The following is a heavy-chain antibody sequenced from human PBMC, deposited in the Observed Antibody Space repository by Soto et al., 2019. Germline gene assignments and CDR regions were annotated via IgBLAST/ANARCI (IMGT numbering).Heavy chain of an antibody. CDR2: IYYSGST. J-gene: IGHJ4*02. CDR1: GGSISSYY. D-gene: IGHD1-26*01. V-gene: IGHV4-59*01. CDR3: ARQYGGNFDF. Sequence: LETLSLPCTVSGGSISSYYWSWIRQPPGKGLEWIGYIYYSGSTNYNPSLKSRVTISVDTSKNQFSLKLSSVTAADTAVYYCARQYGGNFDFWGQGTLVTVSS.